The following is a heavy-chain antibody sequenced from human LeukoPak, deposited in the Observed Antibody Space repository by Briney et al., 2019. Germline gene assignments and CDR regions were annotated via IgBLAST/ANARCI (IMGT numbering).Heavy chain of an antibody. D-gene: IGHD2-2*02. V-gene: IGHV3-9*03. J-gene: IGHJ4*02. CDR1: GFTFDDYA. Sequence: GGSLRLSCAASGFTFDDYAMHWVRQAPGKGLEWVSGISWNSGSIGYADSVKGRFTISRDNAKNSLYLQMNSLRPEDMALYYCAKADCSSASCYTDYWGQGTLVTVSS. CDR2: ISWNSGSI. CDR3: AKADCSSASCYTDY.